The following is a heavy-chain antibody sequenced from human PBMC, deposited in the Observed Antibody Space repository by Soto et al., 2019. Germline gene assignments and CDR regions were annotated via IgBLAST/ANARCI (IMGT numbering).Heavy chain of an antibody. J-gene: IGHJ5*02. D-gene: IGHD6-6*01. CDR3: ARDKGAARLNWFDP. CDR1: GDSISRGRYH. V-gene: IGHV4-39*07. CDR2: INTSGST. Sequence: SETLFLTYRVSGDSISRGRYHGGWIRQPPGKCLEWFGTINTSGSTNYNHSLKSRVTMSVATSKNQFSLKLSSVTAADTAVYYCARDKGAARLNWFDPWGQGTLVNVSS.